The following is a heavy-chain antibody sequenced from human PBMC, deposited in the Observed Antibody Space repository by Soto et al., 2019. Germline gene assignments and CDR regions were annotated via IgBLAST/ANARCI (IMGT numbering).Heavy chain of an antibody. CDR2: IFDSGTT. V-gene: IGHV4-31*03. D-gene: IGHD6-19*01. CDR1: GGSISSGGYY. J-gene: IGHJ4*02. Sequence: QVQLQESGPGLVKPSQTLSLTCTVSGGSISSGGYYWSWLRQHPGTGLEGIGYIFDSGTTYYNPSLKSRVTIAVDPSKSQFSLRLTSVTATDTAVYYCASQASGWYPDYWGQGTLVTVSS. CDR3: ASQASGWYPDY.